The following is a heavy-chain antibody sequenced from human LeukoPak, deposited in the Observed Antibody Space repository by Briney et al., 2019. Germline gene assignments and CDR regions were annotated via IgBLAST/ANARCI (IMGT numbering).Heavy chain of an antibody. D-gene: IGHD3-22*01. V-gene: IGHV3-7*04. CDR1: GFTFSSYW. J-gene: IGHJ4*02. Sequence: GGSLRLSCAASGFTFSSYWMSWVRQAPGKGLEWVANIKQDGSEKYYVDSVKGRFTISRDNAKNSLYLQMNSLRAEDTAVYYCARGSPYDYDSSGYFDYWGQGTLVTVSS. CDR3: ARGSPYDYDSSGYFDY. CDR2: IKQDGSEK.